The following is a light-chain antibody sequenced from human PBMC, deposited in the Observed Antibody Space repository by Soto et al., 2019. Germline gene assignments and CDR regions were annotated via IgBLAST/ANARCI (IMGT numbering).Light chain of an antibody. CDR1: QSISIW. CDR2: KAS. J-gene: IGKJ5*01. CDR3: QQHNSFSIT. V-gene: IGKV1-5*03. Sequence: IRVTQSPSTLSASVGDRVTITCRASQSISIWLAWYQQKPGKAPKILIYKASSLESGVPSRFSGSGSGTEFTLTINSLQADDFATYYCQQHNSFSITFGQGTRLAIK.